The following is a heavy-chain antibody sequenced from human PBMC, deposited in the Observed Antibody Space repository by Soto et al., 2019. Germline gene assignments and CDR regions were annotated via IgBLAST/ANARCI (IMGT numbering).Heavy chain of an antibody. Sequence: PGGSLRLSCAASGFTFSNYWMSWVRQAPGKGLEWVANIKQDGSENYYVDSVKGRFTTSRDNTKNSFYLQMNSLRAEDTAVYYCVAWGTSTSNPWGQGTLVTVSS. J-gene: IGHJ5*02. CDR2: IKQDGSEN. D-gene: IGHD3-16*01. V-gene: IGHV3-7*01. CDR1: GFTFSNYW. CDR3: VAWGTSTSNP.